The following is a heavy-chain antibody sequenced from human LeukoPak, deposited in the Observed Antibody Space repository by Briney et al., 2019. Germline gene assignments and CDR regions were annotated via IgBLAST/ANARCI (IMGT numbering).Heavy chain of an antibody. Sequence: SETLSLTCAVYGGSFSGYYWSWIRQPPGKGLEWIGYIYYSGSTNYNPSLKSRVTISVDTSKNQFSLKLSSVTAADTAVYHCARGHPYYFDYWGQGTLVTVSS. J-gene: IGHJ4*02. CDR2: IYYSGST. V-gene: IGHV4-59*01. CDR3: ARGHPYYFDY. CDR1: GGSFSGYY.